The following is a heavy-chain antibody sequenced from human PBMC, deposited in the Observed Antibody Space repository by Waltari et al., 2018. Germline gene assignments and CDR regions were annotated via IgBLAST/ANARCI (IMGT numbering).Heavy chain of an antibody. CDR3: AREVPRNGYIGLIYYYMDV. CDR2: ISHSGST. V-gene: IGHV4-34*01. Sequence: QEQLQQWGAGLVRPSETLSVTCAVYVDSFSGYYWSWIRQSRGKGLQWIGEISHSGSTYYNLSLKSRVTISVDRSTNQVSLKLTSVTAADTAVYFCAREVPRNGYIGLIYYYMDVWGKGTTVTVSS. J-gene: IGHJ6*03. D-gene: IGHD5-12*01. CDR1: VDSFSGYY.